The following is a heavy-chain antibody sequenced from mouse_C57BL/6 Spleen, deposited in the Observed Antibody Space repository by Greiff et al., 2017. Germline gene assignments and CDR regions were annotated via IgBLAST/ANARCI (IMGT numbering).Heavy chain of an antibody. Sequence: QVQLQQSGPELVKPGASVKISCKASGYAFSSSWMNWVKQRPGKGLEWIGRIYPGDGDTNYNGKFKGKATLSADKSSSAAYMQLSSLTAEDSAVYFCARNYGSAMENWGQGTSVTVSS. V-gene: IGHV1-82*01. J-gene: IGHJ4*01. CDR2: IYPGDGDT. CDR1: GYAFSSSW. CDR3: ARNYGSAMEN. D-gene: IGHD1-1*01.